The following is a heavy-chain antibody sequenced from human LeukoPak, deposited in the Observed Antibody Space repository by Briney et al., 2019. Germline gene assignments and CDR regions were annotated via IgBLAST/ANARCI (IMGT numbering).Heavy chain of an antibody. J-gene: IGHJ4*02. CDR3: AKDRVTMIVVVLDY. Sequence: GGSLRLSCAASGFIFDDYGMTWVRQAPGKGLEWVSGITWNGGYTGYADSVKGRFTISRDNAKNTLYLQMNSLRAEDTAVYYCAKDRVTMIVVVLDYWGQGTLVTVSS. D-gene: IGHD3-22*01. CDR2: ITWNGGYT. V-gene: IGHV3-20*04. CDR1: GFIFDDYG.